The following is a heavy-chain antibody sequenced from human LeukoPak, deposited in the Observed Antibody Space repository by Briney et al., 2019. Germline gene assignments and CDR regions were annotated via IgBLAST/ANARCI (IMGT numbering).Heavy chain of an antibody. CDR1: GGSFSGYY. Sequence: SETLSLTCAVYGGSFSGYYWSWIRQPPGKGLEWIGSIYYSGSTYYNPSLKSRVTISVDTSKNQFSLKLSPVTAADTAVYYCARWGLGYYYDSSGPRSYNWFDPWGQGSLVTVSS. CDR3: ARWGLGYYYDSSGPRSYNWFDP. CDR2: IYYSGST. D-gene: IGHD3-22*01. V-gene: IGHV4-34*01. J-gene: IGHJ5*02.